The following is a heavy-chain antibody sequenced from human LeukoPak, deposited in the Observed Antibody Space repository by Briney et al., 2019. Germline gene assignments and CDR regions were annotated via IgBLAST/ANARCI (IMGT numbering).Heavy chain of an antibody. D-gene: IGHD2-2*02. J-gene: IGHJ4*02. Sequence: PGGSLRLSCAASGFTFSSYGIHWVRQAPGKGLEWVALTSYDGTDTYYADSVKGRFTISRDNTKNTLSLQMNSLRPEDTAVYYCARSRIVVVPAAIQRPPFDYWGQGTLVTVSS. V-gene: IGHV3-30*03. CDR3: ARSRIVVVPAAIQRPPFDY. CDR2: TSYDGTDT. CDR1: GFTFSSYG.